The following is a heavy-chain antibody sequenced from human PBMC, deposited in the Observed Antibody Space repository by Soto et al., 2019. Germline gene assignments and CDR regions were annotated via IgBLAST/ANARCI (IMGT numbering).Heavy chain of an antibody. CDR3: ARGFVPEDN. CDR2: MNTANGNT. CDR1: GYSFSDYG. Sequence: QVQLVQSEGEVKKPGASVKVSCKTSGYSFSDYGVRWVRQAPGQGLEWMGWMNTANGNTKYDQKFQGRVTLTADTTTLTVLLVVPSFRFDGSAVYYCARGFVPEDNWGQGTLVTVSS. V-gene: IGHV1-18*01. J-gene: IGHJ4*02. D-gene: IGHD3-3*01.